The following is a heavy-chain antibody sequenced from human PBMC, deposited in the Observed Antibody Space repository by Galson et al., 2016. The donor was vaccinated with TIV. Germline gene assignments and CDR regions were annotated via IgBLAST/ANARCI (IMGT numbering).Heavy chain of an antibody. D-gene: IGHD3-22*01. CDR3: TKVPSSGFSYYYGLDV. V-gene: IGHV3-23*01. J-gene: IGHJ6*02. Sequence: SLRLSCAASGFTFSLYGMHWVRQAPGMGLEWVSAISGGGGSTYYAHSGKGQFTISRDNSKNTPFLQMNSLRAEDTAVYYCTKVPSSGFSYYYGLDVWGQGTTVTVSS. CDR2: ISGGGGST. CDR1: GFTFSLYG.